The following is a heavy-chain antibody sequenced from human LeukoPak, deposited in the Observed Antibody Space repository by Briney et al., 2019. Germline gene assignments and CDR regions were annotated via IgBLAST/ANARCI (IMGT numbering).Heavy chain of an antibody. D-gene: IGHD3-10*01. Sequence: ASVKVSCKASGYTFTGYYMHWVRQAPGQGLEWMGWINPNSGGTNYAQKFQGRVTMTRDTSISTAYMELSRLRSDDTAVYYCARVTMVRGYLFDYWGQGTLVTVSS. CDR2: INPNSGGT. CDR1: GYTFTGYY. CDR3: ARVTMVRGYLFDY. J-gene: IGHJ4*02. V-gene: IGHV1-2*02.